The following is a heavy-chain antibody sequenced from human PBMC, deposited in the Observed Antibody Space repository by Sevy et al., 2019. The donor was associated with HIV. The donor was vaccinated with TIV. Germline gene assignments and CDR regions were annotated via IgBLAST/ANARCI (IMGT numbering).Heavy chain of an antibody. CDR2: ISYDATNK. Sequence: GESLKISCAASGFTFNRYSMHWVRQAPGKGLEWVATISYDATNKHYADSVKGRFTISRDNFQNSLFLQMDSLKPEDTSVYYCALERLSSDVAEYFQNWGRGTLVTVSS. V-gene: IGHV3-30-3*01. J-gene: IGHJ1*01. CDR1: GFTFNRYS. D-gene: IGHD1-1*01. CDR3: ALERLSSDVAEYFQN.